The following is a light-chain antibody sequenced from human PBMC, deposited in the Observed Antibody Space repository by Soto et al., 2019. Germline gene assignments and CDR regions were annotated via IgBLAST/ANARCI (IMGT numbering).Light chain of an antibody. V-gene: IGLV2-23*02. Sequence: QSVLTQPASVSGSPGQSITISCTATTSNVGSYNLVSWYQQHPGKAPKLMIYEVTRRPSGVSNRFSASKSANTASLTISGLQAEDEADYYCCSYAHNFTWVFGGGTTLTVL. CDR1: TSNVGSYNL. CDR2: EVT. CDR3: CSYAHNFTWV. J-gene: IGLJ3*02.